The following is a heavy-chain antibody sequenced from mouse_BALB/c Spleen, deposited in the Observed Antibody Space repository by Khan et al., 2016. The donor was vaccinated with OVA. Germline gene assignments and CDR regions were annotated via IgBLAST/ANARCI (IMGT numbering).Heavy chain of an antibody. V-gene: IGHV9-3-1*01. Sequence: QVQLKQSGPELKKPGETVKISCKASGYTFTNYGMNWVKQAPGKGLKWMGWINTYTGEPTYADDFKGRFAFSLETSASTAHLQINNLKNEDTATYFCAYYYGSRGAMDYWGQGTSVTVSS. J-gene: IGHJ4*01. CDR1: GYTFTNYG. D-gene: IGHD1-1*01. CDR2: INTYTGEP. CDR3: AYYYGSRGAMDY.